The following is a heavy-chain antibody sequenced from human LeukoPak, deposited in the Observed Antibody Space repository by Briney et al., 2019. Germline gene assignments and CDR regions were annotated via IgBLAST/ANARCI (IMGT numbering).Heavy chain of an antibody. CDR3: GRGRAY. J-gene: IGHJ4*02. CDR1: GFTFSSYS. CDR2: ISSDSTTI. V-gene: IGHV3-48*02. Sequence: GGSLRLSCAASGFTFSSYSMNWVRQAPGKGLELGSYISSDSTTIYYADSVKGRFTISRDNAKNSLYLQMNSLRDEDTAVYYCGRGRAYWGQGTLVSVSS.